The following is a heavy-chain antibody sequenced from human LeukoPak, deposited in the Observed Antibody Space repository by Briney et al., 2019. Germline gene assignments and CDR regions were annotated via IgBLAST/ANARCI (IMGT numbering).Heavy chain of an antibody. Sequence: GRCQSLSCAPYGATFSSTSMNWVRQHPRKGLEWVSSISSSSSYIYYADSVKGRFTISRDNAKNSLYLQMNSLRAEDTAVYYCARASELRSWGQGTMVTVSS. D-gene: IGHD1-26*01. CDR2: ISSSSSYI. CDR1: GATFSSTS. J-gene: IGHJ3*01. V-gene: IGHV3-21*01. CDR3: ARASELRS.